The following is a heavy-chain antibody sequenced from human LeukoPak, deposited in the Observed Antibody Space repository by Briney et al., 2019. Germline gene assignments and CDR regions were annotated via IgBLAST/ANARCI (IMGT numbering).Heavy chain of an antibody. CDR3: ARDPGSGYEEHFDY. Sequence: GGSLRLSCAPSGFTFSDYYMSWIRQAPGKGLEWISYISSSGSTMYYTDSVKGRFTISRDNAKDSLYLQMNSLRAEDTAVYYCARDPGSGYEEHFDYWGQGTLVTVSS. CDR1: GFTFSDYY. CDR2: ISSSGSTM. D-gene: IGHD5-12*01. V-gene: IGHV3-11*01. J-gene: IGHJ4*02.